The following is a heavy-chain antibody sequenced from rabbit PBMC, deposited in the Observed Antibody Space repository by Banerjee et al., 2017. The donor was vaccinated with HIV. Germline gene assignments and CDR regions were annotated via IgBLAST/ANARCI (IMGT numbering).Heavy chain of an antibody. CDR1: GFSFSDRDV. CDR3: ARDLVAVIGWNFNL. J-gene: IGHJ4*01. V-gene: IGHV1S45*01. Sequence: QEQLVESGGGLVKPEGSLTLTCKASGFSFSDRDVMCWVRQAPGKGLQWIACINTDTGKAVYASWAKGRFTMSRTSSTTVTLQMTSLTAADTATYFCARDLVAVIGWNFNLWGPGTLVTVS. CDR2: INTDTGKA. D-gene: IGHD1-1*01.